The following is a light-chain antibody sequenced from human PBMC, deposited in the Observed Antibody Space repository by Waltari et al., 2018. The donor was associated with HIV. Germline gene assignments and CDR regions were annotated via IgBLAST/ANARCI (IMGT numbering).Light chain of an antibody. CDR1: SRDVGGSTY. V-gene: IGLV2-23*02. CDR3: CSYAGSSTYV. J-gene: IGLJ1*01. Sequence: QSALTHPAAASGSPGQSLTISCTGTSRDVGGSTYVSWYHQHPGTAPKLMMYDVSKRPSGGSNCFSGSKSGNTASLTISGLQAEDEADYYCCSYAGSSTYVFGTGTKVTVL. CDR2: DVS.